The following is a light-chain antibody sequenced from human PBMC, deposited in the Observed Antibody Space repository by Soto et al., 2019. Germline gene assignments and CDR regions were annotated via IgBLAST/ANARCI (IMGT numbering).Light chain of an antibody. Sequence: DIQITQSPSSLSESVVDRVTITFLASQGISNYLAWYQQKPGKAPKLLIYAASSLQSGVPSRFSGNRSGTDFTLTISSLQPEDFATYYCQQSYSTPRKCGQGTKGDIK. V-gene: IGKV1-39*01. J-gene: IGKJ1*01. CDR3: QQSYSTPRK. CDR2: AAS. CDR1: QGISNY.